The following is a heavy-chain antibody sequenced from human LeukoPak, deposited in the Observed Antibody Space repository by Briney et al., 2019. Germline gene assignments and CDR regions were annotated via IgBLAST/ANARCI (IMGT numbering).Heavy chain of an antibody. J-gene: IGHJ5*02. CDR2: INPNSGGT. Sequence: ASVKVSCKASGYIFTGHYMHWVRQAPGQGLEWMGWINPNSGGTKYAQKFQGRVTLTRDTSIRTVYMELNRLRSGDTAVYYCARAEGQPLTPYNWFDPWGQGTPVTVSS. D-gene: IGHD2-2*01. V-gene: IGHV1-2*02. CDR1: GYIFTGHY. CDR3: ARAEGQPLTPYNWFDP.